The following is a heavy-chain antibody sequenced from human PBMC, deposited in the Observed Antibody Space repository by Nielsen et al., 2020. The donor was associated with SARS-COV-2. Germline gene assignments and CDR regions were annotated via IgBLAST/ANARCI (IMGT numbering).Heavy chain of an antibody. CDR1: GFTFSSHT. J-gene: IGHJ5*02. CDR2: IDPDGSEK. Sequence: GGSLRLSCAASGFTFSSHTMNWVRQAPGKGLEWVADIDPDGSEKFYVDSVKGRFTISRDNAKNSMSLQMNSLRVEDTGVYYCAKGGSSWYGGVFDPWGQGTLVTVSS. D-gene: IGHD6-13*01. CDR3: AKGGSSWYGGVFDP. V-gene: IGHV3-7*01.